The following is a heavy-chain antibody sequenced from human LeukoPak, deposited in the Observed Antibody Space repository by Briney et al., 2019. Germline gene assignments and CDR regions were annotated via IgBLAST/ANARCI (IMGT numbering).Heavy chain of an antibody. CDR3: ARDTPDSSGYYYADY. J-gene: IGHJ4*02. CDR1: GFTFSSYS. D-gene: IGHD3-22*01. Sequence: GGSLRLSCAASGFTFSSYSMNWVRQAPGKGLEWVSSISSSSSYIYYADSVKGRFTISRDNAKNSLYLQMNSLRAEDTAVYYCARDTPDSSGYYYADYWGQGTLVTVSS. CDR2: ISSSSSYI. V-gene: IGHV3-21*01.